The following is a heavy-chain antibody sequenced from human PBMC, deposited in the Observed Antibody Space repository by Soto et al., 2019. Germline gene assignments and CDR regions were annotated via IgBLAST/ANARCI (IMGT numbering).Heavy chain of an antibody. CDR1: GGSIISGNYY. CDR3: ARHVRGAVTMNWFDP. V-gene: IGHV4-39*01. CDR2: VEYSGST. D-gene: IGHD3-10*02. J-gene: IGHJ5*02. Sequence: PSETLSLTCTVSGGSIISGNYYWAWIRQPPGKGLEWIGSVEYSGSTYDNPSLRSRVTLSEDTSKNQFSLKLSSVTAADTAVYFCARHVRGAVTMNWFDPWGQGTLVTVSS.